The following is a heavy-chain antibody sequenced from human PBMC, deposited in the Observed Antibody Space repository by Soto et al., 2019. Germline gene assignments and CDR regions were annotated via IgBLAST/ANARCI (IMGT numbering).Heavy chain of an antibody. CDR2: ISYDGSNK. CDR3: ARDMSVVAPPYYYYYMDV. D-gene: IGHD2-15*01. CDR1: GFTFSSYA. Sequence: GGSLRLSCAASGFTFSSYAMHWVRQAPGKGLEWVAVISYDGSNKYYADSVKGRFTISRDNSKNTLYLQMNSLRAEDAAVYYCARDMSVVAPPYYYYYMDVWGKGTTVTVSS. J-gene: IGHJ6*03. V-gene: IGHV3-30*04.